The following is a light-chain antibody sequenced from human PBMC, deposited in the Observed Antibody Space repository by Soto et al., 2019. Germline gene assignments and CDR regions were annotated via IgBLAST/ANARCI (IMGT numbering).Light chain of an antibody. CDR3: QHYGSSPRA. CDR1: QSISSNF. J-gene: IGKJ1*01. CDR2: GTS. Sequence: EIVLTQSPGTLSLSPVEGATLSCMASQSISSNFLAWYQQKPGQAPRLLIYGTSSRATGIPDRFSGSGSRTDFTLTISRMEPEDFAVYYCQHYGSSPRAFGQGTKVDIK. V-gene: IGKV3-20*01.